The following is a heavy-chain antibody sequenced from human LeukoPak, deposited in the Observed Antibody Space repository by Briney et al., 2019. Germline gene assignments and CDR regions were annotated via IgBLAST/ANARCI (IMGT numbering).Heavy chain of an antibody. Sequence: PGGSLRLSCAASGLTFSSHWMHWVRQAPGKGLVWVSRITNDGSSTTYADSVKGRFTISRDNAKNSLYLQMNSLRAEDTAVYYCVRDETAVAGTRYFDYWGQGTLVTVSS. CDR2: ITNDGSST. CDR3: VRDETAVAGTRYFDY. CDR1: GLTFSSHW. V-gene: IGHV3-74*01. J-gene: IGHJ4*02. D-gene: IGHD6-19*01.